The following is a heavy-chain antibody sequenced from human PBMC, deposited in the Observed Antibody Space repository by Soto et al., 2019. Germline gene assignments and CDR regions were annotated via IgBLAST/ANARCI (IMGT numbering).Heavy chain of an antibody. CDR3: AILYYYDSGDYYSNYQYYGMDV. J-gene: IGHJ6*02. V-gene: IGHV1-2*02. CDR1: GYTFTGYY. CDR2: INPNSGGT. Sequence: ASVKVSCKASGYTFTGYYMHWVRQAPGQGLEWMGWINPNSGGTNYAQKFQGRVTMTRDTSISTAYMELSSLRSDDTAVYYCAILYYYDSGDYYSNYQYYGMDVWGQGTTVTVSS. D-gene: IGHD3-22*01.